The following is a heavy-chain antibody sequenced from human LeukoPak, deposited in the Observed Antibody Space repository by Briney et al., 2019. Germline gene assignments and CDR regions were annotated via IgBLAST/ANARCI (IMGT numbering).Heavy chain of an antibody. CDR3: ARDPRLSSGYSTGILWYFDL. V-gene: IGHV1-46*01. Sequence: GASVKVSCKASGYTFTDYYMHWVRQAPGPGLEWMGIINPNGGSTSYAQKLQGRVTMTRDTSTSTVYMELSSLRSEDTAVYYCARDPRLSSGYSTGILWYFDLWGRGTLVTVSS. CDR1: GYTFTDYY. CDR2: INPNGGST. J-gene: IGHJ2*01. D-gene: IGHD3-22*01.